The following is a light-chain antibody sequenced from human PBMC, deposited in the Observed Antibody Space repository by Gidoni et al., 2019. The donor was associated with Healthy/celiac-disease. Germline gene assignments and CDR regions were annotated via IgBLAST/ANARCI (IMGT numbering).Light chain of an antibody. CDR3: QQANSFPFT. J-gene: IGKJ3*01. Sequence: DIQLTHSPSSVSASVGVRVTITCRASQGISSWVAWYQQKPGKAPKLLIYAASSLQSGVPSRFSGSGSGTDFTLTISSLQPEDFATYYCQQANSFPFTFGPGTKVDIK. CDR2: AAS. CDR1: QGISSW. V-gene: IGKV1-12*01.